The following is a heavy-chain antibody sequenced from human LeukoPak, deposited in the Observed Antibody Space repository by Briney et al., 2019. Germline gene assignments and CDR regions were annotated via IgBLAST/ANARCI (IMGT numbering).Heavy chain of an antibody. CDR2: IWYDGSNK. Sequence: GGSLGLSCAASGFTFSSYGMHWVRQAPGKGLEWVAVIWYDGSNKYYADSVKGRFTISRDNSKNTPYLQMNSLRAEDTAVYYCARGWYSSSSADYWGQGTLVTVSS. CDR3: ARGWYSSSSADY. D-gene: IGHD6-6*01. J-gene: IGHJ4*02. CDR1: GFTFSSYG. V-gene: IGHV3-33*01.